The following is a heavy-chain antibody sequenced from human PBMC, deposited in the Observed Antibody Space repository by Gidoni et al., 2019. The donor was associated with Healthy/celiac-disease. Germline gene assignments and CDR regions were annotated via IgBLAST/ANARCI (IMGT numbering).Heavy chain of an antibody. CDR3: ARGGTPYYYYGMDV. Sequence: QVQLQESGPGLVKPSQTLSLTCTVSGGSISSGSYYWSWIRQPAGKGLEWIGRIYTSGSTNYNPSLKSRVTISVDTSKNQFSLKLSSVTAADTAVYYCARGGTPYYYYGMDVWGQGTTVTVSS. CDR1: GGSISSGSYY. CDR2: IYTSGST. D-gene: IGHD3-16*01. V-gene: IGHV4-61*02. J-gene: IGHJ6*02.